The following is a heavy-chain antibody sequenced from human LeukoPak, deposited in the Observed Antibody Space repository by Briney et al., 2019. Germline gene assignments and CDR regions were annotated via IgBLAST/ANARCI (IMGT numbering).Heavy chain of an antibody. V-gene: IGHV3-30-3*02. CDR2: ISYDGRNK. Sequence: GGSLRLSCAASGFVFGSYHMHWVRQAPGKGLAWVALISYDGRNKYYADSVKGRFTISRDNSKNTLYLQMNSLRAEDTAVYYCAKMADQYGSGSYPDYWGQGTLVTVSS. J-gene: IGHJ4*02. D-gene: IGHD3-10*01. CDR3: AKMADQYGSGSYPDY. CDR1: GFVFGSYH.